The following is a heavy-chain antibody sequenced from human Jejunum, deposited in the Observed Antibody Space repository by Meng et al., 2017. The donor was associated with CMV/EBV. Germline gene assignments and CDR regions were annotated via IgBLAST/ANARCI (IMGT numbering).Heavy chain of an antibody. V-gene: IGHV4-34*01. CDR1: GGSFSAYT. D-gene: IGHD5-12*01. Sequence: QVHRRGWGTGLLTPSETLSLTCTLSGGSFSAYTWSWIRQAPGKGLEWIAEIDHLRRTKLNPSLKSRVSISRDTSRDQFSLRLNSVTAADTAVYYCATADEYAIKYWGQGTLVTVSS. CDR2: IDHLRRT. CDR3: ATADEYAIKY. J-gene: IGHJ4*02.